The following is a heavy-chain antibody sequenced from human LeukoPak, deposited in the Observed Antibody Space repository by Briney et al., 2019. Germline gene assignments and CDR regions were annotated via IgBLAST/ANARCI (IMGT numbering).Heavy chain of an antibody. V-gene: IGHV3-74*01. CDR2: IYSDGSRT. Sequence: PGGSLRLSCAASGFTSSNYWMHWVRQAPGKGLVWVSRIYSDGSRTSYADSVKGRFTISGDNAKNTLYLQMNRLRAEDTAVEYCARSGLGGAFDYWGQGTLVIGSS. CDR1: GFTSSNYW. D-gene: IGHD3-16*01. CDR3: ARSGLGGAFDY. J-gene: IGHJ4*02.